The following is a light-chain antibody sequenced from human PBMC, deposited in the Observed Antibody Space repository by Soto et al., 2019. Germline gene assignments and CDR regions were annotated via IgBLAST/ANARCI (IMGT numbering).Light chain of an antibody. V-gene: IGKV4-1*01. CDR2: WAS. CDR1: QSVLYSSDNKNY. Sequence: DFVMTQSPDSLAVSLGERATINCKSSQSVLYSSDNKNYLAWYQQKPGQPPKLLISWASTRESGVPDRFSGSGSGTDFTLTITSQQAEDVAVYYCQQYHSIPYTFGQGTKLEIK. CDR3: QQYHSIPYT. J-gene: IGKJ2*01.